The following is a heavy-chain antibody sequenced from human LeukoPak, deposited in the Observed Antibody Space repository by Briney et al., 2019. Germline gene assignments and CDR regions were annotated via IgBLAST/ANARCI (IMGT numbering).Heavy chain of an antibody. CDR3: ARAGTTIFGVVPRETY. CDR1: GGTFSSYA. V-gene: IGHV1-69*05. D-gene: IGHD3-3*01. CDR2: IIPIFGTA. J-gene: IGHJ4*02. Sequence: SVKVSCKASGGTFSSYAISWVRQAPGQGLEWMGGIIPIFGTANYAQKFQGRVTITTDESTSTAYMELSSLRSGDTAVYYCARAGTTIFGVVPRETYWGQGTLVTVSS.